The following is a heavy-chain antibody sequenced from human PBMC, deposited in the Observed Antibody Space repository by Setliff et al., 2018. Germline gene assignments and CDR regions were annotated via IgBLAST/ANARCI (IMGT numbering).Heavy chain of an antibody. CDR2: IKEDGSEK. CDR3: ARDQTSSWYHAGGFDY. Sequence: PGGSLRLSCAASRFTFSNYWMSWVRQAPGKGLEWVANIKEDGSEKYYVDSVKGRFTISRDNAKNSLYLQMNSLRAEDTAVYYCARDQTSSWYHAGGFDYWGQGTLVTVSS. J-gene: IGHJ4*02. CDR1: RFTFSNYW. V-gene: IGHV3-7*01. D-gene: IGHD6-13*01.